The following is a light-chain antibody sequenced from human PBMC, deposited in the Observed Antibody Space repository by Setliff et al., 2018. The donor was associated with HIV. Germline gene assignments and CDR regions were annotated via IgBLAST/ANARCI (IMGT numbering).Light chain of an antibody. Sequence: QSVLAQPPSASGSPGQSVTISCTGTSSDVGGYNYVSWYQQHPGKAPKLMIYEVSKRPSGVPDRFSGSKSVNTASLTVSGLQAEDEADYYCTSYAGSNNLGVFGTGTKVTVL. CDR1: SSDVGGYNY. V-gene: IGLV2-8*01. CDR3: TSYAGSNNLGV. J-gene: IGLJ1*01. CDR2: EVS.